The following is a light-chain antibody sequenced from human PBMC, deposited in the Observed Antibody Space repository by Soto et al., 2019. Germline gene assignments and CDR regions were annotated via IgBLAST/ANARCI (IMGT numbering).Light chain of an antibody. CDR1: QSVNNN. CDR2: GAS. CDR3: QQYNNWPLT. Sequence: EIVMTQSPATLSVSPGERATLSCRASQSVNNNLAWYQQKPGQAPRLLIYGASARATGIPARFSGSESGTEFTHTISSLQSEDFPVYYCQQYNNWPLTFGGGTKVEIK. J-gene: IGKJ4*01. V-gene: IGKV3-15*01.